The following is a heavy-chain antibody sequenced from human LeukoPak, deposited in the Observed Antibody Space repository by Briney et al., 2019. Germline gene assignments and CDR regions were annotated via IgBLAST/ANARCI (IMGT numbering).Heavy chain of an antibody. V-gene: IGHV3-21*04. CDR3: ARDRQGITGTEWFDP. J-gene: IGHJ5*02. Sequence: GGSLRLSCAASGFTFSSYSMNWVRQAPGKGLEWVSSISSSSSYIYYADSVKGRFTISRDNAKNSLYLQMDSLRVEDTAFYYCARDRQGITGTEWFDPWGQGILVTVSS. CDR2: ISSSSSYI. CDR1: GFTFSSYS. D-gene: IGHD1-20*01.